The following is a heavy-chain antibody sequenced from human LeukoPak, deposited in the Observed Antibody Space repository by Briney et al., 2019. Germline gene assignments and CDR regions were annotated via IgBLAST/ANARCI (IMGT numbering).Heavy chain of an antibody. CDR3: ARDGYCSSTSCLYWYFDL. D-gene: IGHD2-2*03. CDR2: INPNSGGT. Sequence: ASVKVSCKASGYTFTGYYMHWVRQAPGQGLEWMGWINPNSGGTNYAQKFQGRVTMTRDTSISTAYMELSRLRSDDTAVYYCARDGYCSSTSCLYWYFDLWGRGTLVTVSS. J-gene: IGHJ2*01. V-gene: IGHV1-2*02. CDR1: GYTFTGYY.